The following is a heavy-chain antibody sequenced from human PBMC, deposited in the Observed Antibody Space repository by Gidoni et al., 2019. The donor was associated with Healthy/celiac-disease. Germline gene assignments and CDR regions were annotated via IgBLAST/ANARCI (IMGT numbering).Heavy chain of an antibody. V-gene: IGHV3-33*01. CDR3: ARMPYYARAFDI. D-gene: IGHD2-2*01. CDR2: IWYDGSNK. Sequence: QVQLVESGGGVVQPGRSLRLSCAASGFTFSSYGMHWVRQAPGKGLEWVAVIWYDGSNKYYADSVKGRFTIARDNSKNTLYLQMNSLRAEDTAVYYCARMPYYARAFDIWGQGTMVTVSS. J-gene: IGHJ3*02. CDR1: GFTFSSYG.